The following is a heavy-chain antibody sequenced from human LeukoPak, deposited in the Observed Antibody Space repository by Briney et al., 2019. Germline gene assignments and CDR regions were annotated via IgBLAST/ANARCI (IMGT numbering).Heavy chain of an antibody. CDR3: ARDSLIYFGVVVPADL. V-gene: IGHV4-4*07. D-gene: IGHD2-2*01. CDR1: GGSISSYY. J-gene: IGHJ5*02. Sequence: SETLSLTCTVSGGSISSYYWSWIRQPAGKGLEWIGRIYTSGSTNYNPSLKRRVTMSVDTSKNQFSLKLSSVTAADTAVYYCARDSLIYFGVVVPADLWGQGTLVTVSS. CDR2: IYTSGST.